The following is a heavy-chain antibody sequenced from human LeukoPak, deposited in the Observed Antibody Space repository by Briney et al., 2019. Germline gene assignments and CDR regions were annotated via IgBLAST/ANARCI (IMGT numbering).Heavy chain of an antibody. J-gene: IGHJ4*02. CDR2: IKQDGSEK. D-gene: IGHD2-2*01. CDR3: ARDLVILGYCSSTSCYDDY. Sequence: GGSLRLSCAASGFTFSSYWMSWVRQAPGKGLEWVANIKQDGSEKYYVDSVKGRFTISRDNAKNSLYLQMNSLRAEDTAVYYCARDLVILGYCSSTSCYDDYWGQGTLVTVFS. V-gene: IGHV3-7*01. CDR1: GFTFSSYW.